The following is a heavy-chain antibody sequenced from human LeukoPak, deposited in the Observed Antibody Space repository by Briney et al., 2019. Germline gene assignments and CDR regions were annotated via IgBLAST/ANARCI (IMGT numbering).Heavy chain of an antibody. D-gene: IGHD6-19*01. Sequence: GGSLRLSCAASGFTFSGSAMSWVRQAPGKGLEWVSSISGSGGSTYYADSVKGRFTISRDNSQNTLYLQMNSLRGDDTAVYYCAKNLAVSDTGRDFQHWGQGTLVTVSS. CDR3: AKNLAVSDTGRDFQH. J-gene: IGHJ1*01. CDR1: GFTFSGSA. CDR2: ISGSGGST. V-gene: IGHV3-23*01.